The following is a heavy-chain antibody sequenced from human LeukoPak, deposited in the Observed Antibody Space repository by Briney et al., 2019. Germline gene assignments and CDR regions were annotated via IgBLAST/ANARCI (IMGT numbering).Heavy chain of an antibody. V-gene: IGHV4-38-2*02. D-gene: IGHD3-16*02. CDR1: GYSISSGYY. CDR2: IYHSGST. CDR3: ARSRGIPYDYVWGSYRYTGDY. J-gene: IGHJ4*02. Sequence: NPSETLSLTCTVSGYSISSGYYWGWIRQPPGKGLEWIGSIYHSGSTYYNPSLKSRVTISVDTSKNQFSLKLSSVTAADTAVYYCARSRGIPYDYVWGSYRYTGDYWGQGTLVTVSS.